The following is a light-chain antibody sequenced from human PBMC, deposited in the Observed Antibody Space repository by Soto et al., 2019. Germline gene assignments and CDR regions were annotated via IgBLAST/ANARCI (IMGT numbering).Light chain of an antibody. Sequence: DIVMTQSPDSLAVSLGERATINCRSSENILFRSNNKHYLAWYQQKPRQPPKLLIYWASTREIGVPDRFTGSGSGTDFALTISSLQAEDVAVYYCQQYYTSPPTFGQGTKV. CDR1: ENILFRSNNKHY. J-gene: IGKJ1*01. CDR3: QQYYTSPPT. V-gene: IGKV4-1*01. CDR2: WAS.